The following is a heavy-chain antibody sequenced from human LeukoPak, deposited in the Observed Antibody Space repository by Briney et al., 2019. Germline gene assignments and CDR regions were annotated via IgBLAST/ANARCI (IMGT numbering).Heavy chain of an antibody. CDR2: INHSGST. D-gene: IGHD6-25*01. CDR1: GGSFSGYY. CDR3: ARIQMAAIGDY. Sequence: SETLSLTCAVYGGSFSGYYWSWIRQPPGKGLEWIGEINHSGSTNYNPSLKSRVTISVDTSKNQFSLKLSSVTAADTAVYYCARIQMAAIGDYWGQGTLVTVSS. V-gene: IGHV4-34*01. J-gene: IGHJ4*02.